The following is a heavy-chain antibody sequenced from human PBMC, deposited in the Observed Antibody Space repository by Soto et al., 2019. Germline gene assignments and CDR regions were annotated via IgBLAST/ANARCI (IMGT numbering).Heavy chain of an antibody. Sequence: SVKVSCKASGGTFISYAISWVRQAPGQGLEWMGGIIPIFGTANYAQKFQGRVTITADESTSTAYMGLSSLRSEDTAVYYCAGGLAAASPKYYYYYYGMDVWGQGTTVTVSS. CDR1: GGTFISYA. CDR3: AGGLAAASPKYYYYYYGMDV. V-gene: IGHV1-69*13. D-gene: IGHD6-13*01. CDR2: IIPIFGTA. J-gene: IGHJ6*02.